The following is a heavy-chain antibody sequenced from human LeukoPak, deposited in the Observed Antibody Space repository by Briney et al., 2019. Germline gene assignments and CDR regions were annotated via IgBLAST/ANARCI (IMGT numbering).Heavy chain of an antibody. J-gene: IGHJ2*01. CDR1: GFTFSSYG. V-gene: IGHV3-30*18. D-gene: IGHD6-13*01. CDR2: ISYDGSNK. Sequence: GRSLRLSCAASGFTFSSYGMHGVRQAPGKGLEGVAVISYDGSNKYYADSVKGRFTISRDNSKNTLYLQMSSIRAEDTAEYYCAKDQITYSSSCYRWYFDLWGRGTLVTVSS. CDR3: AKDQITYSSSCYRWYFDL.